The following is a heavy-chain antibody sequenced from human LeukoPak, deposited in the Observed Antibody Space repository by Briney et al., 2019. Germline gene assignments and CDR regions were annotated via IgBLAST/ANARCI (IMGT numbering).Heavy chain of an antibody. J-gene: IGHJ6*02. V-gene: IGHV3-66*01. CDR1: GLTVSGNY. CDR2: IYSGGST. CDR3: ASRGLLLGMDV. D-gene: IGHD2-15*01. Sequence: GGSLRLSCAASGLTVSGNYMTWVRRAPGKGLEWVSVIYSGGSTYYADSVKGRFTISRDNSKNTLYLQMNSLRAEDTAVYYCASRGLLLGMDVWGQGTTVTVSS.